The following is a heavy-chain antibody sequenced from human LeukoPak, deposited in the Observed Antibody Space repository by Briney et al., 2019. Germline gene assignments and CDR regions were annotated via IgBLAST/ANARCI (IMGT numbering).Heavy chain of an antibody. CDR3: ARDIFDTGSFN. CDR1: GFTFSSYW. J-gene: IGHJ4*02. V-gene: IGHV3-74*01. D-gene: IGHD2-8*02. CDR2: IHSGGSRT. Sequence: GGSLRLSCVASGFTFSSYWMHWVRQAPGKGLVWVSRIHSGGSRTGYADSVKGRFTISRDNAKNTLDLQMNSLRAEDTAVYYCARDIFDTGSFNWGQGTLVTVSS.